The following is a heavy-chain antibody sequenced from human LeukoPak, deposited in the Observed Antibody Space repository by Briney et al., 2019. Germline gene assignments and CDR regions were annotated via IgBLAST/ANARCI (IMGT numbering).Heavy chain of an antibody. J-gene: IGHJ6*03. CDR2: IYYSGST. Sequence: SETLSLTCTVSGGSISSYYWSWIRQPPGKGLGWIGYIYYSGSTNYNPSLKSRVTISVDTSKNQFSLKLSSVTAADTAVYYCARTRDYHDSSGYYYPYYYYYYMDVWGKGTTVTISS. CDR1: GGSISSYY. D-gene: IGHD3-22*01. V-gene: IGHV4-59*01. CDR3: ARTRDYHDSSGYYYPYYYYYYMDV.